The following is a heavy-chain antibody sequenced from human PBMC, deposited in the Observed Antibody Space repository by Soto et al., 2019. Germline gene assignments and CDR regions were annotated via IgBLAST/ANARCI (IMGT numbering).Heavy chain of an antibody. V-gene: IGHV3-30*03. D-gene: IGHD3-3*02. J-gene: IGHJ3*02. CDR2: ISSDGSSK. Sequence: QVQLVESGGGVVQPGGSLRLSCAASGFTFSTYAMHWVRQAPGKGLEWVALISSDGSSKYYADSVKGRFTISRDDSKNTLYLQMNSLRADDTAVYYCARPFLEWLLSLAFDIWGQGTMVAVSS. CDR1: GFTFSTYA. CDR3: ARPFLEWLLSLAFDI.